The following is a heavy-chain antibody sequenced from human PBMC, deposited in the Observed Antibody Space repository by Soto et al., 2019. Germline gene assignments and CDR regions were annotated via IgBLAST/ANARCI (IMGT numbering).Heavy chain of an antibody. CDR2: IRSKAYGGTT. V-gene: IGHV3-49*03. D-gene: IGHD3-10*01. J-gene: IGHJ3*02. Sequence: PGVSLRLSCTASGFTFGDYAMSWFRQAPGKGLEWVGFIRSKAYGGTTEYAASVKGRFTISRDDSKSIAYLQMNSLKTEDTAVYYCHGSAPDDAFDIWGQGKMVTVSS. CDR1: GFTFGDYA. CDR3: HGSAPDDAFDI.